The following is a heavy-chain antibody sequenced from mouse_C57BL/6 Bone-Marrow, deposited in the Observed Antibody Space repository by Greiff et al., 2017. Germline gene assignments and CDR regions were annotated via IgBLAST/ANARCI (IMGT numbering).Heavy chain of an antibody. CDR3: ARRIDDYDGDFDY. Sequence: EVQLQESGPGLVKPSQSLSLTCSVTGYSITSGYYWNWIRQFPGNKLEWMGYISYDGSNNYNPSLKNRISITRDTSKNQFFLKLNSVTTEDTATYYCARRIDDYDGDFDYWGQGTTLTVSS. CDR2: ISYDGSN. D-gene: IGHD2-4*01. V-gene: IGHV3-6*01. CDR1: GYSITSGYY. J-gene: IGHJ2*01.